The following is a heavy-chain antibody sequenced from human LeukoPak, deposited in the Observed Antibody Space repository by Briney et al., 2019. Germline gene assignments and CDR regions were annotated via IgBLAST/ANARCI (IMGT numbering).Heavy chain of an antibody. CDR3: ANRGDVVVPAATGGLDY. V-gene: IGHV3-23*01. J-gene: IGHJ4*02. D-gene: IGHD2-2*01. CDR2: ISGSGGST. Sequence: PGGSLRLSCAASGFTFSSYAMSWVRQAPGKGLEWVSAISGSGGSTYYADSVEGRFTISRDNSKNTLYLQMNSLRAEDTAVYYCANRGDVVVPAATGGLDYWGQGTLVTVSS. CDR1: GFTFSSYA.